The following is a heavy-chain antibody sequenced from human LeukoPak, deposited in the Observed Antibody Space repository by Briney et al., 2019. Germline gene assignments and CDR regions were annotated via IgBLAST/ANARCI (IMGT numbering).Heavy chain of an antibody. V-gene: IGHV1-2*02. J-gene: IGHJ5*02. D-gene: IGHD2-15*01. CDR3: ARNGYCSGGSCYSGQGWFDP. CDR1: GYTFTDSY. CDR2: INPYSGGT. Sequence: ASVKVSCKASGYTFTDSYIHWVRQAPGQGLEWMGRINPYSGGTNYAQKFVGRITMTTDTSTSTAYMELRSLRSDDTAVYYCARNGYCSGGSCYSGQGWFDPWGQGTLVTVSS.